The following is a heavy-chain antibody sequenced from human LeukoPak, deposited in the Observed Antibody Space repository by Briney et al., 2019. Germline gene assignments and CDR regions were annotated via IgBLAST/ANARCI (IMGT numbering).Heavy chain of an antibody. CDR3: ARGADSSGYYYEYAFDI. Sequence: SVKVSCKASGGTFSSYAISWVRQAPGQGLEWMGRIIPILGIANYAQKFQGRVTITADKSTSTAYMELSSLRSEDTAAYYCARGADSSGYYYEYAFDIWGQGTMVTVSS. J-gene: IGHJ3*02. CDR2: IIPILGIA. V-gene: IGHV1-69*04. D-gene: IGHD3-22*01. CDR1: GGTFSSYA.